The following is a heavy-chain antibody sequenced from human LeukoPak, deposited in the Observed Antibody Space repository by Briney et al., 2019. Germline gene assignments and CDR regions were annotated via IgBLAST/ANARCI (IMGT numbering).Heavy chain of an antibody. D-gene: IGHD3-10*01. J-gene: IGHJ3*02. CDR2: ISSSSSYI. CDR1: GFTFSSYS. V-gene: IGHV3-21*01. Sequence: GGSLRLSCAASGFTFSSYSMNWVRQAPGKGLEWVSSISSSSSYIYYADSVKGRFTISRDNAKNSLYLQMNSLRAEDTAVYYCARDRVGENAFDIRGQGTMVTVSS. CDR3: ARDRVGENAFDI.